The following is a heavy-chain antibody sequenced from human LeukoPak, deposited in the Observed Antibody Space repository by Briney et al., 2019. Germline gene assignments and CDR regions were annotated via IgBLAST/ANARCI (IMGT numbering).Heavy chain of an antibody. J-gene: IGHJ4*02. CDR2: IIPIFGTA. CDR3: AKGGYSYGSHFDY. D-gene: IGHD5-18*01. CDR1: GGTFSSYA. Sequence: SVKVSCKASGGTFSSYAISWVRQAPGQGLEWMGGIIPIFGTANYAQKFQGRVTITTDESTSTAYMELSSLRSEDTAVYYCAKGGYSYGSHFDYWGQGTLVTVSS. V-gene: IGHV1-69*05.